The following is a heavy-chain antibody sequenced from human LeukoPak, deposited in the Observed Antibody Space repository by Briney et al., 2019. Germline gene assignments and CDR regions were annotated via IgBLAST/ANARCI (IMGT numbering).Heavy chain of an antibody. CDR2: INPSGGST. D-gene: IGHD6-13*01. Sequence: ASVKVSCKASGYTFTNNYMHWVRQAPGQGLEWMGIINPSGGSTSYAQKFQGRVTMTRDRSTSTVYMELSSLRSEDTAVYYCARDLVWAFDIWGQGTTVTVSS. V-gene: IGHV1-46*01. J-gene: IGHJ3*02. CDR1: GYTFTNNY. CDR3: ARDLVWAFDI.